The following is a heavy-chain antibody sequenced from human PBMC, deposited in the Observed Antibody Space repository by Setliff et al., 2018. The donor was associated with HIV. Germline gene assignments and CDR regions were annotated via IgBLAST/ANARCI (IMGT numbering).Heavy chain of an antibody. CDR1: GYTFTSYG. Sequence: ASVKVSCKASGYTFTSYGISWVRQAPGQGLEWMGWISAYNGNTNYAQKLQGRVTMTTDTSTSTAYMELRSLRSDDTAVYYCARAGHRPRNYYYDYMDVWCKGTTVTVSS. CDR3: ARAGHRPRNYYYDYMDV. V-gene: IGHV1-18*01. CDR2: ISAYNGNT. J-gene: IGHJ6*03.